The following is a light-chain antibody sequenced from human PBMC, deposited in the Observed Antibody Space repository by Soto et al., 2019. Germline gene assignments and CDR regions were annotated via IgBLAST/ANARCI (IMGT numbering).Light chain of an antibody. V-gene: IGKV3-20*01. CDR1: QSVSTSF. Sequence: EIVLTQSPATLSLSPGERATLSCRASQSVSTSFLAWYQQKPGQAPRLLIYGAFSRATGIPDRFSGSGSGTDFTLTISRLEPEDFAVYYCQQYGNSIPITFGQGTRLENK. J-gene: IGKJ5*01. CDR2: GAF. CDR3: QQYGNSIPIT.